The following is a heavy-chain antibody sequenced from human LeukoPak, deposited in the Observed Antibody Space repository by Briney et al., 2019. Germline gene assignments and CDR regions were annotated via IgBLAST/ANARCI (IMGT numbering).Heavy chain of an antibody. V-gene: IGHV4-61*02. CDR1: GGSISSGSYY. CDR3: ARDHREAAAGTNWFDP. Sequence: SETLSLTCTVSGGSISSGSYYWSWIRQPAGKGLEWIGRIYTSGSTNYNPSLKSRVTISVDTSKNQFSLKLSSVTAADTAVYYCARDHREAAAGTNWFDPWGQGTLVTVSS. D-gene: IGHD6-13*01. J-gene: IGHJ5*02. CDR2: IYTSGST.